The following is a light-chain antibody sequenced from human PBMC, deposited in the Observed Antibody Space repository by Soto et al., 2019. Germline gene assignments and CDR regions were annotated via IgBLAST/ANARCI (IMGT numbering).Light chain of an antibody. CDR1: QSITNN. CDR2: RVS. CDR3: QQSYSTPPT. V-gene: IGKV1-39*01. J-gene: IGKJ1*01. Sequence: DIQMTQSPSSLSASVRERVTISFLASQSITNNLNWYQQKPGRAPKLLIYRVSNLQSGVPPRFSGSGSGTDFTLTISSLQPEDFATYYCQQSYSTPPTFGQGTKVDIK.